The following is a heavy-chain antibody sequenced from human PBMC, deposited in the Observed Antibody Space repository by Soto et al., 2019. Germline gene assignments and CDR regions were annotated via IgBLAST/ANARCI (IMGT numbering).Heavy chain of an antibody. J-gene: IGHJ6*02. CDR2: IIPIFGTA. V-gene: IGHV1-69*13. CDR3: AIPPLGWYYYGMDV. D-gene: IGHD6-19*01. CDR1: GGTFSSYA. Sequence: ASVKVSCKASGGTFSSYAISWVRQAPGQGLEWMGGIIPIFGTANYAQKFQGRVTITADESTSTAYMELSSLRSEDTAVYYCAIPPLGWYYYGMDVWGQGTTVTVSS.